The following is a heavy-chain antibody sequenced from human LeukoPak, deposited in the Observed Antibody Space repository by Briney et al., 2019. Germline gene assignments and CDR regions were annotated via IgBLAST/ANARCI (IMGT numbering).Heavy chain of an antibody. CDR2: IYYSGST. J-gene: IGHJ4*02. V-gene: IGHV4-59*01. D-gene: IGHD1-26*01. Sequence: SETLSLTCTVSGGSISSYYWSWIRQPPGKGLEWIGYIYYSGSTNYNPSLKSRVTTSVDTSKNQFSLKLSSVTAADTAVYYCARVLKWELLYFDYWGQGTLVTVSS. CDR3: ARVLKWELLYFDY. CDR1: GGSISSYY.